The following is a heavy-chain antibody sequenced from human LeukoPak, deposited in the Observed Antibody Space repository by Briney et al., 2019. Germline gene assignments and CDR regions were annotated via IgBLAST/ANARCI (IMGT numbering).Heavy chain of an antibody. J-gene: IGHJ4*02. V-gene: IGHV3-7*01. CDR3: ARDYGDF. Sequence: GGSLRLSCEPSGFTFSNSWMSWVRQAPGKGLEWVANINQHGYETYYVDSVKGRFTISRDNVKNSLYLQMDRLRAEDAALYYCARDYGDFWGQGTLVTVSS. D-gene: IGHD3-10*01. CDR2: INQHGYET. CDR1: GFTFSNSW.